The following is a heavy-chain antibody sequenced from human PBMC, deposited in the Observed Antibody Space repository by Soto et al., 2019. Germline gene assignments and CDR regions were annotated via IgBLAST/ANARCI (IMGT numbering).Heavy chain of an antibody. CDR3: PRASYGWGSRCGY. CDR2: MNPNSGKT. D-gene: IGHD3-10*01. CDR1: GYTFTSYD. Sequence: ASVKVSCKASGYTFTSYDINWVRQATGQGLERMGWMNPNSGKTGYAQKFQGRVTMTRNNFISTAYMQPSNLRSDHTAAYHCPRASYGWGSRCGYCGQRTLVTVCS. V-gene: IGHV1-8*01. J-gene: IGHJ4*02.